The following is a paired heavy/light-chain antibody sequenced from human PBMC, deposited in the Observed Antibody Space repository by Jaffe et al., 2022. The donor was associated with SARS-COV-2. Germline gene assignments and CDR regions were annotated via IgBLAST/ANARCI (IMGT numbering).Heavy chain of an antibody. CDR1: GFTFSSYA. CDR2: ISGSGGST. V-gene: IGHV3-23*01. CDR3: AKCAFGGCSGGSCPPQHIVVVTAINYYGMDV. Sequence: EVQLLESGGGLVQPGGSLRLSCAASGFTFSSYAMSWVRQAPGKGLEWVSAISGSGGSTYYADSVKGRFTISRDNSKNTLYLQMNSLRAEDTAVYYCAKCAFGGCSGGSCPPQHIVVVTAINYYGMDVWGQGTTVTVSS. D-gene: IGHD2-21*02. J-gene: IGHJ6*02.
Light chain of an antibody. CDR2: LGS. CDR1: QSLLHSNGYNY. V-gene: IGKV2-28*01. Sequence: DIVMTQSPLSLPVTPGEPASISCRSSQSLLHSNGYNYLDWYLQKPGQSPQLLIYLGSNRASGVPDRFSGSGSGTDFTLKISRVEAEDVGVYYCMQALQTPPWTFGQGTKVEIK. CDR3: MQALQTPPWT. J-gene: IGKJ1*01.